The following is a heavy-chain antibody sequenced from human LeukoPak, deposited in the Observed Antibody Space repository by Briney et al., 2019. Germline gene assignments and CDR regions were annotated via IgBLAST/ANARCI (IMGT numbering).Heavy chain of an antibody. CDR2: IGWNSGSI. CDR1: GFTFDDYA. D-gene: IGHD6-6*01. V-gene: IGHV3-9*01. Sequence: PGGSLRLSCAASGFTFDDYAMHWVRQAPGKGLEWVSGIGWNSGSIGYADSVKGRFTISRDNAKNSLYLQINSLRAEDTALYYCTISSSGYFDYWGQGTLVTVSS. CDR3: TISSSGYFDY. J-gene: IGHJ4*02.